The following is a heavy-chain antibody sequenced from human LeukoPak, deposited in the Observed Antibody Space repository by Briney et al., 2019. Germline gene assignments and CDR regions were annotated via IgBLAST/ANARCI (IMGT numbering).Heavy chain of an antibody. Sequence: GGSLRLSCAVSVISVSSNYMSWVRQAPGKGLEWVSVIYTGGSTDYADSVKGRFTISRDDSKNTLYLQLNSLRVEDTAVYYCGRAHSAAYSRAFDMWGQGTMVTVSS. CDR1: VISVSSNY. CDR3: GRAHSAAYSRAFDM. J-gene: IGHJ3*02. CDR2: IYTGGST. V-gene: IGHV3-66*01. D-gene: IGHD4-11*01.